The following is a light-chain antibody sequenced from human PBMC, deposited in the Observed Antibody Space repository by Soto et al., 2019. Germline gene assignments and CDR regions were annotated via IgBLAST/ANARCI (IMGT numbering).Light chain of an antibody. V-gene: IGKV3-20*01. Sequence: EIVLTQSPGTLSLSPGERATVSCRASQSVSGSYLAWYQQKPGQPPRLLIYGAFNRAGGIPGRFSGSGSGTDFTLTISRLEPEDFAVYYCQQYSMSPRTFGQGTKVDIK. J-gene: IGKJ1*01. CDR1: QSVSGSY. CDR2: GAF. CDR3: QQYSMSPRT.